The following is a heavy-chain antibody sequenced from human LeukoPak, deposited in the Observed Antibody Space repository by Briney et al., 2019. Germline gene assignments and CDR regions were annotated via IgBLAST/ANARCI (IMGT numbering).Heavy chain of an antibody. V-gene: IGHV3-21*01. D-gene: IGHD2-15*01. Sequence: GGSLRLSCAASGFTFSSYSMNWVRQAPGKGLEWVSSSSSSSSYIYYADSVKGRFTISRDNAKNSLYLQMNSLRAEDTAVYYCARDRGAWYCSGGSCYSYQFDYWGQGTLVTVSS. CDR2: SSSSSSYI. CDR1: GFTFSSYS. J-gene: IGHJ4*02. CDR3: ARDRGAWYCSGGSCYSYQFDY.